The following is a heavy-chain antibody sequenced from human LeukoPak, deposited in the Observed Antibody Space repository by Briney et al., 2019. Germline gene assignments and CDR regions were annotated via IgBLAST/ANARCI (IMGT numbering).Heavy chain of an antibody. Sequence: GGSLRLSCAASGFTFSDHYMDWVRQAPGKGLEWVGRTRKKANSYTTEYAASVKGRFTISRDDLKNSLYLQMNSLKTEDTAVYYCTRVAGGWGLDYWGQGTLVTVSS. CDR3: TRVAGGWGLDY. D-gene: IGHD3-16*01. J-gene: IGHJ4*02. CDR1: GFTFSDHY. CDR2: TRKKANSYTT. V-gene: IGHV3-72*01.